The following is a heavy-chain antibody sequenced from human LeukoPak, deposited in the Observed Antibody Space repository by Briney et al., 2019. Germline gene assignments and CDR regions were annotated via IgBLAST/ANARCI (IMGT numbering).Heavy chain of an antibody. D-gene: IGHD2-2*01. CDR2: ISAYNGNT. CDR1: GYSFTDYY. V-gene: IGHV1-18*01. Sequence: EASVKVSCKTSGYSFTDYYMHWVRQAPGQGLEWMGWISAYNGNTNYAQKLQGRVTMTTDTSTSTAYMELRSLRSDDTAVYYCARVHCSSTSCYFPDAFDIWGQGTMVTVSS. J-gene: IGHJ3*02. CDR3: ARVHCSSTSCYFPDAFDI.